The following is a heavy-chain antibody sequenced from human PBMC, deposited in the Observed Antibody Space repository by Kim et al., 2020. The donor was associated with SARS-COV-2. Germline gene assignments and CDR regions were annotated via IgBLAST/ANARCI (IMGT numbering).Heavy chain of an antibody. CDR1: GFSFSDYA. J-gene: IGHJ5*02. CDR3: AKEMVIIMAGSRTSWFAP. V-gene: IGHV3-23*01. Sequence: GGSLRLSCAASGFSFSDYAMSWVRQAPGKGLEWVSTASGSGAITYYSDSVKGRFTISRDNSNNTVFLQMSSLRAEDTATYYCAKEMVIIMAGSRTSWFAPWGQGTLVTVSS. D-gene: IGHD6-19*01. CDR2: ASGSGAIT.